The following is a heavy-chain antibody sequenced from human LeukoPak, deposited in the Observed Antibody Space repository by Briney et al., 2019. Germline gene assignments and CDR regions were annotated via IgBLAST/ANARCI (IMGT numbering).Heavy chain of an antibody. CDR1: GFTFSSYG. V-gene: IGHV3-30*02. CDR3: ARDGPERWLQLRLDY. D-gene: IGHD5-24*01. J-gene: IGHJ4*02. CDR2: IRYDGSNK. Sequence: SGGSLRLSCAASGFTFSSYGMHWVRQAPGKGLEWVAFIRYDGSNKYYADSVKGRFTISRDNSKNTLYLQMDSLRAEDTAVYYCARDGPERWLQLRLDYWGQGTLVTVSS.